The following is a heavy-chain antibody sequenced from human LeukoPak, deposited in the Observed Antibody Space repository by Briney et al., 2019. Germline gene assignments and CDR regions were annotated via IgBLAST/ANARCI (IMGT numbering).Heavy chain of an antibody. CDR3: AREGAYSGSPFDY. Sequence: GGSLRLSCAASGFTFSSYAMSWVRQAPGKGLEWVSAISGSGGSTYYADSVKGRFTISRDNSKNTLYLQMNSLRAEDTAVYHCAREGAYSGSPFDYWGQGIMVTVSS. V-gene: IGHV3-23*01. J-gene: IGHJ4*02. CDR1: GFTFSSYA. CDR2: ISGSGGST. D-gene: IGHD1-26*01.